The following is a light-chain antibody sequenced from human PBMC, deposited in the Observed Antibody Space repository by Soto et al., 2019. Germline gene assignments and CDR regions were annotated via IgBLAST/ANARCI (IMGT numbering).Light chain of an antibody. V-gene: IGLV2-14*01. Sequence: LTQPASVSGSPRQLITISYTRASSDVGGYTYVSWYQQHPGKAPKLMIYEVNNRPSGVSNRFSGSKSGNTASLTISGLQAEDEADYYCSSYTSSSTLDVFGTGTKVTVL. J-gene: IGLJ1*01. CDR3: SSYTSSSTLDV. CDR2: EVN. CDR1: SSDVGGYTY.